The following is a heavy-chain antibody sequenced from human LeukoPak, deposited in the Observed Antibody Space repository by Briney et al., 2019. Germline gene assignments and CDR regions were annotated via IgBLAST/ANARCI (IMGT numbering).Heavy chain of an antibody. J-gene: IGHJ4*02. D-gene: IGHD6-19*01. CDR2: ISGGGVTT. V-gene: IGHV3-23*01. Sequence: GGSLRLSCVASGFTFSNYAMSWVRQAPGKGLEWVSTISGGGVTTYYGDSAKGRFAISRGNSKNTLYLQMNSLTADDTAVYYCPRQSYASGWNPFDYWGQGILVTVSS. CDR1: GFTFSNYA. CDR3: PRQSYASGWNPFDY.